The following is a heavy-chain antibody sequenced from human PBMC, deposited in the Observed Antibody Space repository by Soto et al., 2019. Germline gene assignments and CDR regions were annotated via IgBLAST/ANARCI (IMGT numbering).Heavy chain of an antibody. D-gene: IGHD2-21*01. CDR2: IRDSDSGGST. V-gene: IGHV3-23*01. CDR1: GFTFSNSA. J-gene: IGHJ4*02. Sequence: GGSLRLSXAASGFTFSNSAMTWVRQAPAKGLEWVSTIRDSDSGGSTFYADSVKGRFTISRDDSKNTLYLQMSSLRAEDTAMYYCAKVGVGIDVDFDYWGQGALVTVSS. CDR3: AKVGVGIDVDFDY.